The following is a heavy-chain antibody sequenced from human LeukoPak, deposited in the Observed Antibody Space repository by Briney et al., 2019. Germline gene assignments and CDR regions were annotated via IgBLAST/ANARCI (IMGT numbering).Heavy chain of an antibody. CDR2: IRYDESNK. V-gene: IGHV3-30*02. CDR1: GFTFSSYG. D-gene: IGHD6-13*01. CDR3: AKDQGFLIAAADNFDF. J-gene: IGHJ4*02. Sequence: GGSLRLSCAASGFTFSSYGMHWVRQAPGKGLEWVASIRYDESNKYYADSVKGRFTISRDNSKNTLYLQMNSLRAEDTAVYYCAKDQGFLIAAADNFDFWGQGTLVTVSS.